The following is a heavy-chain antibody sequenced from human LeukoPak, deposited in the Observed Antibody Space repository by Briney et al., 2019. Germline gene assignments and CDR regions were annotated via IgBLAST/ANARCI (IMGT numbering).Heavy chain of an antibody. V-gene: IGHV4-39*07. D-gene: IGHD3-22*01. CDR2: IYYSGST. J-gene: IGHJ4*02. CDR3: ARVHYYDTTRFDY. CDR1: GGSISSSSYY. Sequence: RPSETLSLTCTVSGGSISSSSYYWGWIRQPPGKGLEWIGSIYYSGSTYYNPSLKSRVTMSVDTSKNQFSLKLSSVTAADTAVYYCARVHYYDTTRFDYWGQGTLVTVSS.